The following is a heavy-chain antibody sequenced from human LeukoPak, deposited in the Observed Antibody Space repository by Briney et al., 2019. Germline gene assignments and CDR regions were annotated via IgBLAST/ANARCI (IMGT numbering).Heavy chain of an antibody. D-gene: IGHD3-16*01. CDR2: IYYSGST. J-gene: IGHJ4*02. CDR3: ARDRGTLGQDY. V-gene: IGHV4-30-4*08. Sequence: PSETLSLTCTVSGGSISSGDYYGSWIRQPPGKGLEWIGYIYYSGSTYYNPSLKSRVTISVDTSKNQFSLKLSSVTAADTAVYYCARDRGTLGQDYWGQGTLVTVSS. CDR1: GGSISSGDYY.